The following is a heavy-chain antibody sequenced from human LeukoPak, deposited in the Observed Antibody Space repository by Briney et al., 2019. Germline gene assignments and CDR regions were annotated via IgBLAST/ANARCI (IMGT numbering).Heavy chain of an antibody. CDR1: GFTFGNYW. V-gene: IGHV3-7*01. Sequence: GGSLRLSCAASGFTFGNYWMSWVRQAPGEALEGVANIEQAGSEINYVNSVTGRFTISQDHATNSLSLQLNSLRAAATAVYYCAKEQGGLLPPRYYLYYFMDVCGNGSTVTVSS. CDR2: IEQAGSEI. J-gene: IGHJ6*03. D-gene: IGHD2-15*01. CDR3: AKEQGGLLPPRYYLYYFMDV.